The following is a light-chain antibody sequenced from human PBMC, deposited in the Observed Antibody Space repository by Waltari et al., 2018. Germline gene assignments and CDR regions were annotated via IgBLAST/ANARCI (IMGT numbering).Light chain of an antibody. CDR2: GAS. Sequence: EIVLTQSPGTLSLSPGERATLSCRASQSVSSSYLAWYQQKPGQAPRLLIYGASSRATGIPDRFSGGGSGTDCTLTISRLEPEDFAVYYCQRYGSSSVTFGQGTKLEIK. J-gene: IGKJ2*01. CDR1: QSVSSSY. CDR3: QRYGSSSVT. V-gene: IGKV3-20*01.